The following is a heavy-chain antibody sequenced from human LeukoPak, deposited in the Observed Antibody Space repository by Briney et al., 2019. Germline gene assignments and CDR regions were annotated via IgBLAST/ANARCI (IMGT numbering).Heavy chain of an antibody. D-gene: IGHD3-10*01. CDR1: GLTFSTAW. V-gene: IGHV3-15*01. CDR3: TTEPYYPGSGSLDS. CDR2: IKSKTAGGTA. J-gene: IGHJ4*02. Sequence: GGSLRLSCAASGLTFSTAWMSWVRQAPGKGLEWVGRIKSKTAGGTADYAAPMKGRFTISRDVSKNTLYLQMNGLKTEDTAVYYSTTEPYYPGSGSLDSWGQGTLVAVSS.